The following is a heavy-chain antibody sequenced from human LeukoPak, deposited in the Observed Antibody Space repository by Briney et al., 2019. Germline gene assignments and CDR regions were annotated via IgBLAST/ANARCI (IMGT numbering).Heavy chain of an antibody. V-gene: IGHV3-9*01. CDR1: GFTFDDYA. CDR2: ISWNSGSI. J-gene: IGHJ6*03. Sequence: GGSLRLSCAASGFTFDDYAMHWVRQAPGKGLEWVSGISWNSGSIGYADSVKGRFTISRDNSKNTLYLQMNSLRAEDSAVYYCARGGRQLAHYYYYMDVWGKGTTVTVSS. CDR3: ARGGRQLAHYYYYMDV. D-gene: IGHD6-6*01.